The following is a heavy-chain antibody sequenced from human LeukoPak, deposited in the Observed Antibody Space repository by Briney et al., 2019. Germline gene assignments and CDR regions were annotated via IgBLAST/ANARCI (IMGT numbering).Heavy chain of an antibody. D-gene: IGHD2-15*01. Sequence: ASVKVSCKASGYTFTTYSMHWVRRAPGQGLEWMGIINPSGGSTSYAQKFQDRVTMTRDTSTSTVYMELSSLRSEDTAVYYCAREPCSGGSCYRGDYWGQGTLVTVSS. CDR2: INPSGGST. CDR3: AREPCSGGSCYRGDY. V-gene: IGHV1-46*01. J-gene: IGHJ4*02. CDR1: GYTFTTYS.